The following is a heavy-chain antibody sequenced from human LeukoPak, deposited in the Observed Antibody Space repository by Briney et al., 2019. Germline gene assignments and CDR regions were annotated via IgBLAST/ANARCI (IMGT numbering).Heavy chain of an antibody. CDR3: ARESRGSGSYYKRWEFDY. V-gene: IGHV1-18*01. J-gene: IGHJ4*02. CDR1: GYTFTSYG. CDR2: ISAYNGNT. Sequence: ASVKVSCKASGYTFTSYGISWVRQAPGQGLEWMGWISAYNGNTNYAQKLQGRVTMTTDTSTSTAYMGLRSLRSDDTAVYYCARESRGSGSYYKRWEFDYWGQGTLVTVSS. D-gene: IGHD3-10*01.